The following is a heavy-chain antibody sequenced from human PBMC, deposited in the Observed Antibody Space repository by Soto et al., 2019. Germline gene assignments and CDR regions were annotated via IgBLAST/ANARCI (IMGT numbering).Heavy chain of an antibody. CDR3: ARNAVRYCSGGSCYSTLDY. D-gene: IGHD2-15*01. Sequence: QVQLVQSGAEVKKPGSSVKVSCKASGGTFSSYAISWVRQAPGQGLEWMGGIIPIFGTANYAQKFQGRVTITADESTSTAYRELSSLRYEDTAVYYCARNAVRYCSGGSCYSTLDYWGQGTLVTVSS. CDR1: GGTFSSYA. CDR2: IIPIFGTA. V-gene: IGHV1-69*12. J-gene: IGHJ4*02.